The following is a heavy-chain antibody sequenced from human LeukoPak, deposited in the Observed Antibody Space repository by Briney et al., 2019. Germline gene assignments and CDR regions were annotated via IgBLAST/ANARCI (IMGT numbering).Heavy chain of an antibody. CDR2: IIHSGSI. Sequence: SETLSLTCVVHGGSFSADHWSWIRQPPGKGLEWIGEIIHSGSINCNPALKSRVAMSVDTSKNQFSLKLSSATAADTAVYYWARDGRGSRWELVFGANYYYYMDVWGKGTTVTVSS. V-gene: IGHV4-34*12. J-gene: IGHJ6*03. CDR1: GGSFSADH. CDR3: ARDGRGSRWELVFGANYYYYMDV. D-gene: IGHD1-26*01.